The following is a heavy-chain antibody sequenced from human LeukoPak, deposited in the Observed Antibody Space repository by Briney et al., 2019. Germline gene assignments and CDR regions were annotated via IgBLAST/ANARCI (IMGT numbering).Heavy chain of an antibody. CDR2: VYYSGST. CDR1: GGSISTSSYY. CDR3: ARRRGTAAGNYFDY. D-gene: IGHD6-13*01. Sequence: SETLSLTCTVSGGSISTSSYYWGWIRQPPGKGLEWIGNVYYSGSTYYNPSLKSRVTTSVDTSKNQFSLKVNSVTATDTAVYYCARRRGTAAGNYFDYWGQGILVTVSS. J-gene: IGHJ4*02. V-gene: IGHV4-39*01.